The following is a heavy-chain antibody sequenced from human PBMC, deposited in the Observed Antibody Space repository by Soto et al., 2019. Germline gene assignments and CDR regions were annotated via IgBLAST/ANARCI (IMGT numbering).Heavy chain of an antibody. CDR1: GGSISSGYY. CDR2: IYYSGST. Sequence: QVQLQESGPGLVKPSQTLSLTCTVSGGSISSGYYWSWIRQHPGKGLEWIGYIYYSGSTYYNPSLQSRVTISVDTSKTQFSLKLSSVTAADTAVYYCARAPGDYFDYWGQGTLVTVSS. J-gene: IGHJ4*02. V-gene: IGHV4-31*03. CDR3: ARAPGDYFDY.